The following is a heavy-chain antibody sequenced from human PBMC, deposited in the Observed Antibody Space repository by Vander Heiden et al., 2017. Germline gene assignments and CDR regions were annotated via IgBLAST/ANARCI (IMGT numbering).Heavy chain of an antibody. J-gene: IGHJ1*01. CDR3: ATSPSSGYN. Sequence: EVQLVESGGGLVQPGGSLRLSCVASGFTFSDHYMDWVRQAPGKGLEWVGRIRNKAASHTTAYAASVEGRFAISRDDSKNSLYLQLNSLKTEDTAMYYCATSPSSGYNWGQGTQVTVSS. D-gene: IGHD3-22*01. CDR1: GFTFSDHY. V-gene: IGHV3-72*01. CDR2: IRNKAASHTT.